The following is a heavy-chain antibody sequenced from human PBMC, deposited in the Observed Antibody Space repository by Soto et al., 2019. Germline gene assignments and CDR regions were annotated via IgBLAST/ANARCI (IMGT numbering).Heavy chain of an antibody. V-gene: IGHV4-39*01. CDR2: MYYGGST. J-gene: IGHJ4*02. CDR1: GGSISSSGYY. D-gene: IGHD3-22*01. Sequence: QLQLQESGPGLVKPSETLSLTCTVSGGSISSSGYYWGWIRQPPGKGLEWIGSMYYGGSTYYNPSLKSRVTISVDTSKNQFSLKLSSVTAADTALYYCARQGISRDSSGDWGQGTLVTVSS. CDR3: ARQGISRDSSGD.